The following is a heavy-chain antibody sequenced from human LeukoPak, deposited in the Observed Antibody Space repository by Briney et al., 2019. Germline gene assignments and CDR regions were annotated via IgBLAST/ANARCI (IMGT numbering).Heavy chain of an antibody. V-gene: IGHV5-51*01. Sequence: GESLKISCKASGYNFSNHWIGWVRQMPGKGLEWMGIIYPDDSDTRYSSSFQGQVTMSVDKSISTAYLQWTSPKASDTALYYCARLVVMVTSVASVDHWGQGTLVTVSS. J-gene: IGHJ4*02. CDR1: GYNFSNHW. CDR3: ARLVVMVTSVASVDH. D-gene: IGHD2-21*02. CDR2: IYPDDSDT.